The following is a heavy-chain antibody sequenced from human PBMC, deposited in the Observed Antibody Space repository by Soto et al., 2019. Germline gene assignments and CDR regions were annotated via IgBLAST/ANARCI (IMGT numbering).Heavy chain of an antibody. CDR1: GFTFSSYS. CDR3: ARGVVVVPAAPYGMDV. J-gene: IGHJ6*02. D-gene: IGHD2-2*01. V-gene: IGHV3-21*01. Sequence: LRLSCAASGFTFSSYSMNWVRQAPGKGLEWVSSISSSSSYIYYADSVKGRFTISRDNAKNSLYLQMNSLRAEDTAVYYCARGVVVVPAAPYGMDVWGQGTTVTVSS. CDR2: ISSSSSYI.